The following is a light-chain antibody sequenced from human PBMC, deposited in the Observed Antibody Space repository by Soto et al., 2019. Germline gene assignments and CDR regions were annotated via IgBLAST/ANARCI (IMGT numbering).Light chain of an antibody. Sequence: QSALTQPASVSGSPGQSITISCTGTSSDVGAYNYVSWYQQHPGKAPKLMIYDVTNRPSGVSNRFSGSKSGYTASLTISGLQAEDEADYYCSSYTTSSTYVIGTGTKLTVL. CDR1: SSDVGAYNY. J-gene: IGLJ1*01. V-gene: IGLV2-14*03. CDR2: DVT. CDR3: SSYTTSSTYV.